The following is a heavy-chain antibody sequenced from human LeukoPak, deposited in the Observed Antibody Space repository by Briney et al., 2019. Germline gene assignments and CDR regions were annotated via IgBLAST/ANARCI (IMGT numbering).Heavy chain of an antibody. D-gene: IGHD3-9*01. V-gene: IGHV3-53*01. CDR3: LATGPQGPNFDY. CDR2: IYSGGST. CDR1: GFTVSSNY. Sequence: GGSLRLSCAASGFTVSSNYMSWVRQAPGKGLEWVSVIYSGGSTYYADSVKGRFTISRDNSKNTLYPQMNSLRAEDTAVYYCLATGPQGPNFDYWGQGTLVTVSS. J-gene: IGHJ4*02.